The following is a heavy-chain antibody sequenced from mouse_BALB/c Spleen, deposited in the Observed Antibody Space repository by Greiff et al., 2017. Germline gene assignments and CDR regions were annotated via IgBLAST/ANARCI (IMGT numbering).Heavy chain of an antibody. CDR2: INPSSVYT. CDR3: ARRDIYGGYYPFAY. D-gene: IGHD2-3*01. CDR1: GYTFTSYT. V-gene: IGHV1-4*01. Sequence: QVQLQQSGAELARPGASVKISCKASGYTFTSYTMHWVKQRPGQGLEWIGYINPSSVYTIYNQKFKDKATLTADKSSNTAYIQLSSLTSEDSAVYYCARRDIYGGYYPFAYWGQGTLVTVSA. J-gene: IGHJ3*01.